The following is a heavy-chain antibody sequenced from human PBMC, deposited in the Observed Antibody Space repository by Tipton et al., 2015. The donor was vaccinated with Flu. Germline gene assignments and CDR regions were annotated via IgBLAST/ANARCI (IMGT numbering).Heavy chain of an antibody. J-gene: IGHJ5*02. V-gene: IGHV4-38-2*02. D-gene: IGHD4-11*01. Sequence: TLSLTCTVSGYSISSNYWDWIRQPAGKELEWIGNIHRSGNTYHNPSLKGRLTISVDTSKNQFSLKLSSVTAADTAVYYCARRDYSNYVSEPKNWFDPWGRGTLVTVSS. CDR2: IHRSGNT. CDR3: ARRDYSNYVSEPKNWFDP. CDR1: GYSISSNY.